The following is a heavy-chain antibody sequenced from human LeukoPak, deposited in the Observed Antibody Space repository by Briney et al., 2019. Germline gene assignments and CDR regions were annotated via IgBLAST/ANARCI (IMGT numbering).Heavy chain of an antibody. CDR3: ARHVSVTYSHFDY. CDR1: GGSINTYY. V-gene: IGHV4-59*08. J-gene: IGHJ4*02. D-gene: IGHD1-26*01. CDR2: IYYSGST. Sequence: SETLSLTCTVSGGSINTYYWSWIRQPPGKGLEWIGYIYYSGSTSYNPSLKSRVTISVDTSKSQFSLKLSSVTAADTAVYYCARHVSVTYSHFDYRGQGTLVTVSS.